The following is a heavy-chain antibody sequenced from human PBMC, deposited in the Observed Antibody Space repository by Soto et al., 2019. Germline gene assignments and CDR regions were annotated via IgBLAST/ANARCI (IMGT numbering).Heavy chain of an antibody. D-gene: IGHD5-18*01. CDR2: IYYTGST. V-gene: IGHV4-59*01. Sequence: QVQLQESGPGLVKPSGTLSLTCTVSGGSISNYYWSWIRQPPGKGLEWIGFIYYTGSTNYIPSLKSRLTMSLHTSKNQFSLNLSSVTAADTAVYYCARAGYSYGTGYYFDYWGQGTLVTVSS. CDR3: ARAGYSYGTGYYFDY. J-gene: IGHJ4*02. CDR1: GGSISNYY.